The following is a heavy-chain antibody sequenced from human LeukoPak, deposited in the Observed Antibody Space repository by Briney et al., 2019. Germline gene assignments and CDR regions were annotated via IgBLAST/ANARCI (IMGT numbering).Heavy chain of an antibody. J-gene: IGHJ3*02. CDR3: AKRIVGATGYYAFDI. D-gene: IGHD1-26*01. CDR1: GFTFSSYA. V-gene: IGHV3-23*01. CDR2: ISGSGGST. Sequence: RAGGSLRLSCAASGFTFSSYAMSWVRQAPGKGLEGVSAISGSGGSTYYADSVKGRFTISRDNSKNTLYLQMNSLRAEDTAVYYCAKRIVGATGYYAFDIWGPGTMVTVSS.